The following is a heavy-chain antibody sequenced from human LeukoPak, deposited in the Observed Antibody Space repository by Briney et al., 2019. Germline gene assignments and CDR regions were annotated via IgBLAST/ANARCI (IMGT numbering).Heavy chain of an antibody. J-gene: IGHJ4*02. Sequence: GGSLRLSCAASGFTFSSYAMSWVRQAPGKGLEWVSAISGSGGSTYYADSVKGRFTISRDNSKNTLYLQMNSLRAEDTAVYYCAKVSYDSSGYYLNDYWGQGTLVTVSS. V-gene: IGHV3-23*01. CDR1: GFTFSSYA. CDR3: AKVSYDSSGYYLNDY. D-gene: IGHD3-22*01. CDR2: ISGSGGST.